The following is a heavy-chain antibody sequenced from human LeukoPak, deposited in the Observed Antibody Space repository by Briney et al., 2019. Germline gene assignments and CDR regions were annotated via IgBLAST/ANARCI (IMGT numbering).Heavy chain of an antibody. CDR3: AKATGVGATEFFDY. Sequence: GGSLRLSCTVSGFTFSSYAMSWVRQAPGKGLEWVSAISSTGGNTYHADSVKGRFTISRDNSKNTLYLQMNSLRAEDTAVYYCAKATGVGATEFFDYWGQGTLVTVSS. V-gene: IGHV3-23*01. CDR2: ISSTGGNT. CDR1: GFTFSSYA. D-gene: IGHD1-26*01. J-gene: IGHJ4*02.